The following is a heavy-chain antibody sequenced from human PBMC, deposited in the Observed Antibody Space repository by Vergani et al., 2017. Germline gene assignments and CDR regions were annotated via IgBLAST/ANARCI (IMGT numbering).Heavy chain of an antibody. CDR1: GFTFDDYT. V-gene: IGHV3-43D*03. Sequence: EVQLVESGGVVVQPGGSLRLSCAASGFTFDDYTMHWVRQAPGKGLEWVSLISWDGGSTYYADSVKGRFTISRDNSKNSLYLQMNSLRAEDTALYYCAKDAVLRYFDWLPPSGSFDFWGQGTMVTVSS. J-gene: IGHJ3*01. CDR2: ISWDGGST. D-gene: IGHD3-9*01. CDR3: AKDAVLRYFDWLPPSGSFDF.